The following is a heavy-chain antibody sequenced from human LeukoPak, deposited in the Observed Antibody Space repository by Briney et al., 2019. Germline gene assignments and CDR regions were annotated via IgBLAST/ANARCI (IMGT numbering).Heavy chain of an antibody. CDR3: AREGSRHYYGSGDGRFIDY. CDR1: GGSISSSNW. Sequence: SATLSLSCAVSGGSISSSNWWSWVRQPPGKGLEWIGEIYHSGSTNYNPSLKSRVTISVDKSKNQFSLKLSSVTAADTAVYYCAREGSRHYYGSGDGRFIDYWGQGTLVTVSS. V-gene: IGHV4-4*02. CDR2: IYHSGST. J-gene: IGHJ4*02. D-gene: IGHD3-10*01.